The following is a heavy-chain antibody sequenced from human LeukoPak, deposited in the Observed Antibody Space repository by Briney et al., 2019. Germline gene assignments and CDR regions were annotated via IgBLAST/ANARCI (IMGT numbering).Heavy chain of an antibody. Sequence: ASAKVSCKASVYTFTDYYIHWMRQAPGQGLEWIGWINPNSGGTKNAQRFQGRVTMARDTSIRTAYMEVSGLTYDDTAVFYCARFYSSTWQFDYWGQGTLVTVSS. CDR1: VYTFTDYY. CDR2: INPNSGGT. J-gene: IGHJ4*02. D-gene: IGHD6-13*01. V-gene: IGHV1-2*02. CDR3: ARFYSSTWQFDY.